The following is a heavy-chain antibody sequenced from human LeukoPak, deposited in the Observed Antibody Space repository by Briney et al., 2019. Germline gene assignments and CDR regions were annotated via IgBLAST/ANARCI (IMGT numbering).Heavy chain of an antibody. CDR2: ISAYNGNT. CDR1: GYTFTSYG. V-gene: IGHV1-18*01. Sequence: ASVKVSCKASGYTFTSYGISWVRQAPGQGLEWMGWISAYNGNTNYAQKLQGRVTMTTDTSTSTAYMELRSLRSDDTAVYYCARSLGRHDFWSGYYLFGIDYWGQGTLVTVSS. D-gene: IGHD3-3*01. CDR3: ARSLGRHDFWSGYYLFGIDY. J-gene: IGHJ4*02.